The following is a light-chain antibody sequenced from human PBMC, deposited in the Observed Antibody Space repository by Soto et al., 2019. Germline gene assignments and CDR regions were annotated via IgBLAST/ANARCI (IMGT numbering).Light chain of an antibody. Sequence: DIQMTQSPSSLSASVGDRVTITCQASQDISNYLNWYQQKPGKAPKLLIYDASNLETGVPSRFSGSGSGTDFTFTISCLQSEDFATYYCQQYYSYPPTFGQGTKLEIK. CDR3: QQYYSYPPT. CDR2: DAS. CDR1: QDISNY. J-gene: IGKJ2*01. V-gene: IGKV1-33*01.